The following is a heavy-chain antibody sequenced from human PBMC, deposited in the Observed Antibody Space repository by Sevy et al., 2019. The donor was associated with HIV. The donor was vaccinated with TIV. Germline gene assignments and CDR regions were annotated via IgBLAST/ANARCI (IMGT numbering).Heavy chain of an antibody. V-gene: IGHV3-23*01. CDR1: GFTFNTHA. Sequence: GGSLRLSCAASGFTFNTHAMNWVRQAPGKGLEWVSVISGPGYSTHYADSVKGRFTIPRDNSKNTLYLQMNSLRADDTAVYYCAKALNPALESMIEVIFPTLKGFDVWGQGTMVTVSS. D-gene: IGHD3-22*01. CDR3: AKALNPALESMIEVIFPTLKGFDV. CDR2: ISGPGYST. J-gene: IGHJ3*01.